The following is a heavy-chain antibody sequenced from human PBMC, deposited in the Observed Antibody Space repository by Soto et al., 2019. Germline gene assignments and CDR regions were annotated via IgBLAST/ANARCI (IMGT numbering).Heavy chain of an antibody. CDR3: ARHAPLYYYYYMDV. J-gene: IGHJ6*03. Sequence: SETLSLTCTVSGGSISSYYWSWIRQPPGKGLEWIGYIYYSGSTNYNPSLKSRVTISVDTSKNQFSLKLSSVTAADTAVYYCARHAPLYYYYYMDVWGKGTTVTVSS. CDR1: GGSISSYY. CDR2: IYYSGST. V-gene: IGHV4-59*08.